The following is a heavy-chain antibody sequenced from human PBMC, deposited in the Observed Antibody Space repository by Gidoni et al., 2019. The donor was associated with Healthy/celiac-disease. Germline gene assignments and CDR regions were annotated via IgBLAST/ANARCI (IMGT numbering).Heavy chain of an antibody. J-gene: IGHJ4*02. CDR3: ATDAAAAGTLLYYFDY. CDR1: VFTFDDYA. CDR2: ISVNSGSI. V-gene: IGHV3-9*01. D-gene: IGHD6-13*01. Sequence: EVQLVETGGGLFKPGRSLRIACSASVFTFDDYAINWVRQAPGKGLELFSGISVNSGSIGYADSVKGRFTISRDNAKNSLYLQMNSLRAEDTALYYCATDAAAAGTLLYYFDYWGQGTLVTVSS.